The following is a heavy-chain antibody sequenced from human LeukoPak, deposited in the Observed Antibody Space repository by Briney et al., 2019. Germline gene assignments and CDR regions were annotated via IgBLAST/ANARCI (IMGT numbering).Heavy chain of an antibody. D-gene: IGHD6-19*01. J-gene: IGHJ6*02. CDR2: ISGDGGST. Sequence: PGGSLRLSCAASGFTFGDYAMHWVRQAPGKGLEWVSLISGDGGSTSYADSVKGRFTISRANSKTSLYLQMNSLRTENTALYYCAKELQCLAPYGMDVWGQGTTVTVSS. CDR1: GFTFGDYA. V-gene: IGHV3-43*02. CDR3: AKELQCLAPYGMDV.